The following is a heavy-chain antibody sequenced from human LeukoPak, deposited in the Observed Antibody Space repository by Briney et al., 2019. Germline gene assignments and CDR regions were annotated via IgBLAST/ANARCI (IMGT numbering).Heavy chain of an antibody. D-gene: IGHD4-17*01. CDR2: LTPNSGNT. CDR1: GYTFPIYD. V-gene: IGHV1-8*01. CDR3: ARNPTVTTRRPRTSWFDP. Sequence: ASVKVSCKASGYTFPIYDFNWLRQATGQGLDWMGWLTPNSGNTGYAQKFQGRVTMTRNTSISTAYMELSSLRSEDTAVYYCARNPTVTTRRPRTSWFDPWGQGTLVTVSS. J-gene: IGHJ5*02.